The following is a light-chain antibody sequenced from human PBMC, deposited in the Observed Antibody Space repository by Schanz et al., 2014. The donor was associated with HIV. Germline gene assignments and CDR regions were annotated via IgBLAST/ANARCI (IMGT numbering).Light chain of an antibody. CDR2: GAS. Sequence: EIVLTQSPGSLSLSPGERATLSCRASQSVTSGYLAWYQRKPGQAPRLLIYGASTRVTGIPARFSGSGSGADFTLTISGLEPEDFAVYYCHHYGGSFGPGTTVDYK. V-gene: IGKV3-20*01. J-gene: IGKJ3*01. CDR1: QSVTSGY. CDR3: HHYGGS.